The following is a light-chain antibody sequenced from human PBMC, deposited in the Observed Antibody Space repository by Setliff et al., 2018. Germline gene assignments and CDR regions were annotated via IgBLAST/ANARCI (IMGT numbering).Light chain of an antibody. CDR3: LSYTSKSTHAL. J-gene: IGLJ2*01. V-gene: IGLV2-14*03. Sequence: QSALTQPPSASGSPGQSVTISCTGTSSDVGGYNYVSWYQQHPGKAPKLMIYEVTKRPSGVSDRFSGSKSGNTASLTISGLQAEDEADYYCLSYTSKSTHALFAGGTKVTV. CDR2: EVT. CDR1: SSDVGGYNY.